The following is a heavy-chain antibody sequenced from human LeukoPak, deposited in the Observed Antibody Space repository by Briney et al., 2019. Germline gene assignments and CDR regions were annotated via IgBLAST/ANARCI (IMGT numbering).Heavy chain of an antibody. CDR3: ARARVGSRLVLDY. CDR1: GGSISSSSYY. D-gene: IGHD6-19*01. Sequence: PSETLSLTCTVSGGSISSSSYYWGWIRQPPGKGLEWIGSIYYSGSTYYNPSLKSRVTISVDTSKNQFSLKLSSVTAADTAVYYCARARVGSRLVLDYWGQGTLVTVSS. V-gene: IGHV4-39*07. CDR2: IYYSGST. J-gene: IGHJ4*02.